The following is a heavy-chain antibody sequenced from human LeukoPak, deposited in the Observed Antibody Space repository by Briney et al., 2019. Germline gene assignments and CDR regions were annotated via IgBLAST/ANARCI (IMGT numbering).Heavy chain of an antibody. CDR2: IRYDLINI. V-gene: IGHV3-30*02. CDR3: AKVVTGYCSTTSCPFDS. CDR1: GFTFSTYG. J-gene: IGHJ4*02. D-gene: IGHD2-2*01. Sequence: GGSLRLSCAASGFTFSTYGMDWVRQAPGKGLEGVAYIRYDLININYALSVKRRFTISRDNSKNTLYLQMSSLRAEDTAVYYCAKVVTGYCSTTSCPFDSWGQGTLVTVSS.